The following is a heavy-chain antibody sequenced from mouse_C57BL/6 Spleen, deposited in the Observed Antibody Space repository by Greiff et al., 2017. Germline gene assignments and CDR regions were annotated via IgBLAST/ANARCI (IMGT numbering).Heavy chain of an antibody. CDR3: ARDYGSSYDYFDY. Sequence: VQLQQSGAELARPGASVKLSCKASGYTFTSYGISWVKQRTGQGLEWIGEIYPRSGNTYYNEKFKGKATLTADKSSSTEYMELRSLTSEDSAVYFCARDYGSSYDYFDYWGQGTTLTVSS. V-gene: IGHV1-81*01. CDR2: IYPRSGNT. D-gene: IGHD1-1*01. CDR1: GYTFTSYG. J-gene: IGHJ2*01.